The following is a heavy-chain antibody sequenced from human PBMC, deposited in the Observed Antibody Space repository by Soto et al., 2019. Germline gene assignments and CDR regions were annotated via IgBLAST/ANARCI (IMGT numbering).Heavy chain of an antibody. D-gene: IGHD2-2*01. J-gene: IGHJ6*02. Sequence: QVQLVQSGAEVQKPGSSVKVSCKASGGTFSSYAISWVRQAPGQGLEWMGGIIPIFGTANYAQKFQGRVTITADESTSTAYMELSSLRSEDTAVYYCARDIVVVPASYYYYYGMDVWGQGTTVTVSS. V-gene: IGHV1-69*01. CDR3: ARDIVVVPASYYYYYGMDV. CDR2: IIPIFGTA. CDR1: GGTFSSYA.